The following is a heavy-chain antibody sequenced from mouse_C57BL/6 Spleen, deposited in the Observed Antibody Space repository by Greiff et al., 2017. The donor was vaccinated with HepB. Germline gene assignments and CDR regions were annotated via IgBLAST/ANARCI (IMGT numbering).Heavy chain of an antibody. CDR1: GYTFTSYW. CDR3: ARYRTFTRAMDY. J-gene: IGHJ4*01. V-gene: IGHV1-59*01. D-gene: IGHD2-12*01. Sequence: VQLQQPGAELVRPGTSVKLSCKASGYTFTSYWMHWVKQRPGQGLEWIGVIDPSDSYTNYNQKFKGKATLTVDTSSSTAYMQLSSLTSEDSAVYYCARYRTFTRAMDYWGQGTSVTVSS. CDR2: IDPSDSYT.